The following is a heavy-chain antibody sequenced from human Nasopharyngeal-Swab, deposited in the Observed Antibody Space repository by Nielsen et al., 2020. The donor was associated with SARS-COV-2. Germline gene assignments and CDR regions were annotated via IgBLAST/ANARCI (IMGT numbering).Heavy chain of an antibody. CDR1: GGSISSYY. V-gene: IGHV4-59*01. D-gene: IGHD5-12*01. Sequence: ESLKISCTVSGGSISSYYWSWIRQPPGKGLEWIGYIYYSGSTNYNPSLKSRVTISVDPSKNQFSLKLSSVTAADTAVYYCAREGGGDSGWFDPWGQGTLVTVSS. CDR2: IYYSGST. CDR3: AREGGGDSGWFDP. J-gene: IGHJ5*02.